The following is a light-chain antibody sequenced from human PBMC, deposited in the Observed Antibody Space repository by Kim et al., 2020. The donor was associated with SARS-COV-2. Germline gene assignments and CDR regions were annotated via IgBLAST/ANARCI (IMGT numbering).Light chain of an antibody. CDR3: QQSYITPIT. Sequence: ASVGDKITISCRASQSISSSLNWYQQQPGKAPKLLIYTASIVQSGVPSRFSGSGSGTDFTLTVSSLQLEDFATYYCQQSYITPITFGQGTRLEIK. CDR1: QSISSS. V-gene: IGKV1-39*01. J-gene: IGKJ5*01. CDR2: TAS.